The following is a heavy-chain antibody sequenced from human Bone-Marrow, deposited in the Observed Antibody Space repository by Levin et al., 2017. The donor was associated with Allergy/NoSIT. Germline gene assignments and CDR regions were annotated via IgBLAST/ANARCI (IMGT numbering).Heavy chain of an antibody. J-gene: IGHJ5*02. CDR1: GFTFSSYA. CDR3: AKANLIVVVPAAILDP. V-gene: IGHV3-23*01. Sequence: GESLKISCAASGFTFSSYAMSWVRQAPGKGLEWVSAISGSGGSTYYADSVKGRFTISRDNSKNTLYLQMNSLRAEDTAVYYCAKANLIVVVPAAILDPWGQGTLVTVSS. D-gene: IGHD2-2*01. CDR2: ISGSGGST.